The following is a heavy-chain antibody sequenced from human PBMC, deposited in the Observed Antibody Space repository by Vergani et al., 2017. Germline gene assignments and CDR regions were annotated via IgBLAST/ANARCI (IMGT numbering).Heavy chain of an antibody. CDR3: ARGNYYGSWTYVDP. J-gene: IGHJ5*02. CDR2: IYSGDET. D-gene: IGHD3-10*01. V-gene: IGHV3-66*02. CDR1: GSTVSGNY. Sequence: ELQLVESGVGLVQPGGSLRLSCAASGSTVSGNYMTWVRQAPGKGLEWVSHIYSGDETYYADTVKGRVTISRDTSKNTLHLRINNLGVEDTAVYYCARGNYYGSWTYVDPWVQGTLVTVSA.